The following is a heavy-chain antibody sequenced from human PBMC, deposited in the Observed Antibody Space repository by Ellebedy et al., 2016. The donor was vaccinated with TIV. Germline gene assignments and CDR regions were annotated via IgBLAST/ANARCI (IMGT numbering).Heavy chain of an antibody. Sequence: SETLSLTCTVSGGSISSGGYYWSWIRQHPGKGLEWIGYIYYSGSTYYNPSLKSRVTISVETSKNQFSLKLSSVTAADTAVYYCARLRTDYYDSSGYYLFDYWGQGTLVTVSS. V-gene: IGHV4-31*03. CDR3: ARLRTDYYDSSGYYLFDY. D-gene: IGHD3-22*01. CDR1: GGSISSGGYY. J-gene: IGHJ4*02. CDR2: IYYSGST.